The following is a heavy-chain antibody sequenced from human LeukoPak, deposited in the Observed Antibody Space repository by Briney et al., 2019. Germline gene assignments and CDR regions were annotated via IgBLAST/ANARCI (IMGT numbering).Heavy chain of an antibody. CDR2: ITSNSGNI. Sequence: GGSLRLSCAASGFTFSSYAMSWVRQAPGKGLEWVSVITSNSGNIYYADSVKGRFTISRDNSKNTLFLHMNLLRVEDTAVYYCAERGSYDFWSGNYYYAMDVWGQGTTVTVSS. D-gene: IGHD3-3*01. CDR3: AERGSYDFWSGNYYYAMDV. CDR1: GFTFSSYA. V-gene: IGHV3-23*01. J-gene: IGHJ6*02.